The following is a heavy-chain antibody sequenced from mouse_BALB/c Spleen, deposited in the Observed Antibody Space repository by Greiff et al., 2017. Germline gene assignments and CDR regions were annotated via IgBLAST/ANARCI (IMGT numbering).Heavy chain of an antibody. CDR3: ASQIYDGYPGPAWFAY. CDR2: ISSGGGST. D-gene: IGHD2-3*01. CDR1: GFAFSSYD. J-gene: IGHJ3*01. Sequence: EVKLVESGGGLVKPGGSLKLSCAASGFAFSSYDMSWVRQTPEKRLEWVAYISSGGGSTYYPDTVKGRFTISRDNAKNTLYLQMSSLKSEDTAMYYCASQIYDGYPGPAWFAYWGQGTLVTVSA. V-gene: IGHV5-12-1*01.